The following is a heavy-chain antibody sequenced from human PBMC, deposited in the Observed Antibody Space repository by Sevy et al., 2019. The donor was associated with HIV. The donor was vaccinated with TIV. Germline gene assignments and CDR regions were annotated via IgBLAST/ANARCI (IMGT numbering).Heavy chain of an antibody. V-gene: IGHV3-30*03. CDR2: ISFDGSDK. Sequence: GSLRLSCAASGFSFSTHAMHWVRQAPGKGLEWVAVISFDGSDKYYTDSVKGRFTISRDDSKNTLLLQVSSLRAEDTAVYYCARDAGYSNVWYPGYWGQGTLVTVSS. D-gene: IGHD5-18*01. CDR1: GFSFSTHA. CDR3: ARDAGYSNVWYPGY. J-gene: IGHJ4*02.